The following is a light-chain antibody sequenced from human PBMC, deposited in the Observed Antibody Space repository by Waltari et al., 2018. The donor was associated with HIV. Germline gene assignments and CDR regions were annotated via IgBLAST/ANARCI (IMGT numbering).Light chain of an antibody. V-gene: IGKV3-11*01. CDR3: QQRSNWPS. CDR2: DAS. Sequence: EIVLTQSPATLSLSPGDSATLSCRASQSISRSLAWYQQKPGQAPRLLIYDASSRATGIPARFSGSGSGTDFTLTISSLEPEDSAVYYCQQRSNWPSFGQGTRLEIK. J-gene: IGKJ5*01. CDR1: QSISRS.